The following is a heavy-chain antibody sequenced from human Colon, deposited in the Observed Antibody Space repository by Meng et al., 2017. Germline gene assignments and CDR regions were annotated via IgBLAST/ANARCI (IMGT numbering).Heavy chain of an antibody. CDR3: ARVPTTVDPFES. V-gene: IGHV4-4*02. CDR2: LYQSGSS. Sequence: GSGPGLGKPSGTLSLTCTVSGGSISSSNCWSWVSQSPGRGLEWIGELYQSGSSTYSPSLKSRVTITLDKSKNQFSLKVSYMTAADTAVYFCARVPTTVDPFESWGQGTLVTVSS. CDR1: GGSISSSNC. J-gene: IGHJ4*02. D-gene: IGHD4-23*01.